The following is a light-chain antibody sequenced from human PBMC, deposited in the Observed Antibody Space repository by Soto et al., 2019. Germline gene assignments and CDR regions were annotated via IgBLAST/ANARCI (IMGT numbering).Light chain of an antibody. CDR2: GAS. V-gene: IGKV3-20*01. Sequence: EMVLTQSPGPLSLSPGERATLSCRASQSVGSSYLSWYQQKPGQAPRLRIYGASSRATGIPDRFSGSESGTDFTLTISRLGPEDFAVYYCQQYGSSPETFGQGTKVEIK. CDR3: QQYGSSPET. CDR1: QSVGSSY. J-gene: IGKJ1*01.